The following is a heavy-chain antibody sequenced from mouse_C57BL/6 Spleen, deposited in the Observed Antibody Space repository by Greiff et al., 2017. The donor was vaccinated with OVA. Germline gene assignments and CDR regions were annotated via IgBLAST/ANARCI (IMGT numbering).Heavy chain of an antibody. CDR3: ASSITTVVPYAMDY. CDR1: GYAFSSSW. J-gene: IGHJ4*01. Sequence: QVQLKESGPELVKPGASVKISCKASGYAFSSSWMNWVKQRPGKGLEWIGRIYPGDGDTNYNGKFKGKATLTADKSSSTAYMQLSSLTSEDSAVYFCASSITTVVPYAMDYWGQGTSVTVSS. V-gene: IGHV1-82*01. D-gene: IGHD1-1*01. CDR2: IYPGDGDT.